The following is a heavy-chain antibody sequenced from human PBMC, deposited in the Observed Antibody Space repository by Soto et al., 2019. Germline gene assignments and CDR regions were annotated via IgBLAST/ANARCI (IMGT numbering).Heavy chain of an antibody. CDR2: VSTNGAT. V-gene: IGHV4-4*07. CDR1: ADFISSYD. Sequence: SETLSLTCTASADFISSYDWNCIRQPAGKGQEWFARVSTNGATNSNHSLKSLVTMSTDPSQNQFSLYPTSVTAAETAVYFCARADYEILTGFYAMDVCGQGTAVTVSS. D-gene: IGHD3-9*01. CDR3: ARADYEILTGFYAMDV. J-gene: IGHJ6*02.